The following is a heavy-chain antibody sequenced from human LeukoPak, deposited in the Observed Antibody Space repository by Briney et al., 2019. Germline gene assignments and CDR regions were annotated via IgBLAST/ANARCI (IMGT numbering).Heavy chain of an antibody. CDR2: IDAGGGDT. Sequence: GASLRLSCAASGFTFSSYAMTWVRQAPGKGLEWVASIDAGGGDTYHSDSVRGRFTISRDNSMNTLYLQMNSLRADDTAVYYCGRPTKYWLVRGDGVDVWGQGTTVTVSS. D-gene: IGHD6-19*01. J-gene: IGHJ6*02. CDR3: GRPTKYWLVRGDGVDV. V-gene: IGHV3-23*01. CDR1: GFTFSSYA.